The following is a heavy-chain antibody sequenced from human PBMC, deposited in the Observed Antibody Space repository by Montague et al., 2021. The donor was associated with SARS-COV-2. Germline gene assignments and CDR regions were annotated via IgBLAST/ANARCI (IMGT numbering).Heavy chain of an antibody. D-gene: IGHD3-3*01. CDR3: ARTNYDFWRGHQRGGAFDI. CDR1: GGSISSSDYY. J-gene: IGHJ3*02. CDR2: LFYSANT. V-gene: IGHV4-39*01. Sequence: SETLSLTCTVSGGSISSSDYYWGWIRQPPGKGLEWIGSLFYSANTYYNPSLKSRVTISVDTSKNQFSLKLSSVTAADTAVYYCARTNYDFWRGHQRGGAFDIWGQGTMVTGSS.